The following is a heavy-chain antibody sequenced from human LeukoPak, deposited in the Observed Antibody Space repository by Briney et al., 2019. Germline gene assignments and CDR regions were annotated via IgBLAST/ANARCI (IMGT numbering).Heavy chain of an antibody. CDR3: ARFYSGYGNDYYYMDV. V-gene: IGHV1-2*02. J-gene: IGHJ6*03. Sequence: VASVKVSCKASGYTFTGYYMHWVRQAPGQGLEWMGWINPNSGGTNYAQKFQGRVTMTRDTSISTAYMELSRLRSDDTAVYYCARFYSGYGNDYYYMDVWDKGTTVTVSS. D-gene: IGHD5-12*01. CDR2: INPNSGGT. CDR1: GYTFTGYY.